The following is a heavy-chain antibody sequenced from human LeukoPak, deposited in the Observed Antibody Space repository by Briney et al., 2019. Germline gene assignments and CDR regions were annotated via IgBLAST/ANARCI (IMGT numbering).Heavy chain of an antibody. V-gene: IGHV3-23*01. Sequence: ETLSLTCAVYGGSFSGYYWSWIRQPPGKGLEWVSGISGSGGGTYYADSVKGRFAISRDNSKNTLYLQMNSLRAEDTAVYYCVQEGPRGLAFDIWGQGTKVTVSS. CDR3: VQEGPRGLAFDI. CDR1: GGSFSGYY. J-gene: IGHJ3*02. CDR2: ISGSGGGT.